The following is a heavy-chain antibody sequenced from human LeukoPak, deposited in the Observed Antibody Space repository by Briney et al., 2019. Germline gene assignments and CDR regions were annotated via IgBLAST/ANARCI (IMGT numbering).Heavy chain of an antibody. D-gene: IGHD2-15*01. CDR2: ISAYNGNT. CDR3: ARVAHGGNYFDY. Sequence: DSVEVSCKASGYTFTSYGISWVRQAPGQGLEWMGWISAYNGNTNYAQKLQGRVTMTTDTSTSTAYMELRSLRSDDTAVYYCARVAHGGNYFDYWGQGTLVTVSS. CDR1: GYTFTSYG. V-gene: IGHV1-18*01. J-gene: IGHJ4*02.